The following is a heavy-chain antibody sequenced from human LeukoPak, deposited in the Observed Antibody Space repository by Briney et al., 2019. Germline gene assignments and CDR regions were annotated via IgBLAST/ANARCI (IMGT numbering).Heavy chain of an antibody. D-gene: IGHD3-3*01. J-gene: IGHJ4*02. CDR3: ARDQYDTWSRRGNFDS. Sequence: GGSLRLSCAASGFTFRSSAMSWVRQVPGKGLEWVSGISASGGSTYYADSVKGRFTISRDNTKNSLYLQMNSLRAEDTAVFYCARDQYDTWSRRGNFDSWGQGTLVTVSS. CDR1: GFTFRSSA. CDR2: ISASGGST. V-gene: IGHV3-23*01.